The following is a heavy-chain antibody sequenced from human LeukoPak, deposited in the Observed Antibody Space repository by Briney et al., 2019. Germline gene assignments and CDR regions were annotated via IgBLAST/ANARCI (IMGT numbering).Heavy chain of an antibody. D-gene: IGHD3-10*01. V-gene: IGHV4-39*01. CDR3: ARRSQGPDY. CDR2: IYYSGST. J-gene: IGHJ4*02. CDR1: GGSISSSSYY. Sequence: TSETLSLTCTVSGGSISSSSYYWGWIRQPPGKGLEWIGSIYYSGSTYYNPSLKSRVTISVDTSKNQFSLKLSSVTAADTAVYYCARRSQGPDYWGQGTLVTVSS.